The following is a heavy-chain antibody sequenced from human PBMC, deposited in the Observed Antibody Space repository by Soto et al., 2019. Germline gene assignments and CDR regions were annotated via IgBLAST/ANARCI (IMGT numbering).Heavy chain of an antibody. Sequence: GGSLRLSCAASGFTFSGFTFSSYAMTWVRQAPGKGLEWVSTISGTGVSTYCADSVKGRFTISRDKSKNTLYLQMNSLRAEDTAVYYCAKRPPWGGSYYGDAFDIWGQGTMVTVSS. CDR1: GFTFSGFTFSSYA. CDR2: ISGTGVST. CDR3: AKRPPWGGSYYGDAFDI. V-gene: IGHV3-23*01. D-gene: IGHD1-26*01. J-gene: IGHJ3*02.